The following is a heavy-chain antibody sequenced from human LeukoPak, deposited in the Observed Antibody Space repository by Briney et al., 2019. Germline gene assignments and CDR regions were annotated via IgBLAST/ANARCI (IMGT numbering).Heavy chain of an antibody. J-gene: IGHJ6*03. CDR3: AKSLRELGYCSGGSCYGLYYYYYMDV. Sequence: GGSLRLSCAASGFTFSTYGMHWVRQAPGKGLEWVAVISYDGSNKYYADSVKGRFTISRDNSKNTLYLQMNNLRAADTAVYYCAKSLRELGYCSGGSCYGLYYYYYMDVWGKGTTVTVSS. V-gene: IGHV3-30*18. CDR1: GFTFSTYG. D-gene: IGHD2-15*01. CDR2: ISYDGSNK.